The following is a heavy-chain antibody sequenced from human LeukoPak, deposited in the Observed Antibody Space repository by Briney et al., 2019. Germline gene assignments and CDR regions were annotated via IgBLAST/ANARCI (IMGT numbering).Heavy chain of an antibody. V-gene: IGHV1-2*06. J-gene: IGHJ4*02. CDR2: INPNSGGT. Sequence: GASVKVSCKASGYTFTGYYMHWLRQAPGQGLEWMGRINPNSGGTNYAQKFQGRVTMTRDTSISTAYMELSRLRSDDTAVYYCARPVLKGYDNCGYWGQGTLVTVSS. CDR1: GYTFTGYY. D-gene: IGHD1-20*01. CDR3: ARPVLKGYDNCGY.